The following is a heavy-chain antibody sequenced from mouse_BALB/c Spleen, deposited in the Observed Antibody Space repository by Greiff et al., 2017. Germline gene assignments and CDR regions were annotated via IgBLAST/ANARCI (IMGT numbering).Heavy chain of an antibody. D-gene: IGHD1-1*01. Sequence: EVKLEESGGGLVQPGGSRKLSCAASGFTFSSFGMHWVRQAPEKGLEWVAYISSGSSTIYYADTVKGRFTISRDNPKNTLFLQMTSLRSEDTAMYYCARGPTYGSSLYWYFDVWGAGTTVTVSS. CDR3: ARGPTYGSSLYWYFDV. V-gene: IGHV5-17*02. CDR1: GFTFSSFG. J-gene: IGHJ1*01. CDR2: ISSGSSTI.